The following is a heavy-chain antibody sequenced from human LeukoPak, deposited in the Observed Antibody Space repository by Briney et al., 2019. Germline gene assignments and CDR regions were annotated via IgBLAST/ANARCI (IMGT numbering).Heavy chain of an antibody. V-gene: IGHV3-11*04. CDR1: GFTFSDYY. CDR3: ARATWDPNYYYYMDV. J-gene: IGHJ6*03. D-gene: IGHD1-26*01. CDR2: ISSSGSTI. Sequence: GGSLRLSCAASGFTFSDYYMSWIRQAPGKGLEWVSYISSSGSTIYYADSVKGRFTISRDNAKNSLFLQMNSLRAEDTAVYFCARATWDPNYYYYMDVWGKGTTVTISS.